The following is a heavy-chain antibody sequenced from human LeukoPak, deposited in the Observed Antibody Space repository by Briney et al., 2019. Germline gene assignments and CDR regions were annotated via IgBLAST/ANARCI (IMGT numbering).Heavy chain of an antibody. Sequence: SGGSLRLSCAASGFTFSSYTMNWVRQAPGRGLEWVSSISSSGSYIYYADSVKGRFTISRDNTKNSLYLQMNSLGAEDTAVYHCARVPYSSTRYFDYWGQGTLVTVSS. CDR1: GFTFSSYT. D-gene: IGHD6-13*01. J-gene: IGHJ4*02. CDR3: ARVPYSSTRYFDY. CDR2: ISSSGSYI. V-gene: IGHV3-21*01.